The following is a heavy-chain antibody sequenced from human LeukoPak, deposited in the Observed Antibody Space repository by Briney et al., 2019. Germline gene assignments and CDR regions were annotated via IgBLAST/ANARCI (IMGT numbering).Heavy chain of an antibody. CDR1: GFTFSSYG. CDR3: ARVANWDHHAFDI. D-gene: IGHD7-27*01. J-gene: IGHJ3*02. Sequence: GGSLRLSCAVSGFTFSSYGMHWVRQAPGKGLEWVAVIWYDGSNKYYADSVKGRFTISRDNSKNTLYLQMNSLRAGDTAVYYCARVANWDHHAFDIWGQGTMVTVSS. V-gene: IGHV3-33*01. CDR2: IWYDGSNK.